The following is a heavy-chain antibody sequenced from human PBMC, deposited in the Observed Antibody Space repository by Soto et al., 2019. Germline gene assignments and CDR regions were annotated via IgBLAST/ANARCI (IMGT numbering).Heavy chain of an antibody. J-gene: IGHJ4*02. CDR3: AKLLSGNGY. Sequence: EVQLVESGGGLVKPGGSLRLSCAASGFTFSSYNMNWVRQAPGKGLEWVSSISSSSSYRDYADSVKGRFTISRDNAKNSLYLQMNSLRAEDTALYYCAKLLSGNGYWGQGTLVTVSS. CDR1: GFTFSSYN. V-gene: IGHV3-21*01. D-gene: IGHD3-10*01. CDR2: ISSSSSYR.